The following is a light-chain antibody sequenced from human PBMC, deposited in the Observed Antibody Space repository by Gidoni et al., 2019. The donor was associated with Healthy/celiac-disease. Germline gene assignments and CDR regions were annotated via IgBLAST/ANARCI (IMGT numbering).Light chain of an antibody. Sequence: DIVMTQSPDSLAVSLGGRATINCKSSQSVLYSSNNKNYLAWYQPKPGQPPKLLIYWASTRESGVPDRFSGSGSGTDFTLTISSLQAEDVAVYYCQQYYSTPPYTFGQXTKLEIK. CDR1: QSVLYSSNNKNY. J-gene: IGKJ2*01. CDR2: WAS. CDR3: QQYYSTPPYT. V-gene: IGKV4-1*01.